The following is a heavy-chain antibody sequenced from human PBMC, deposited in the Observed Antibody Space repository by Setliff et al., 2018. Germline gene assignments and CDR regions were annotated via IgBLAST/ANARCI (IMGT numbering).Heavy chain of an antibody. CDR1: GGSISSDY. J-gene: IGHJ4*02. V-gene: IGHV4-39*01. D-gene: IGHD1-1*01. CDR2: IHYRGTT. Sequence: SETLSLTCTVSGGSISSDYWAWIRQPPGKGLEWIGRIHYRGTTYSNASLASRLTISVDTAKNQFSLKLTSVTAADTAVYYCARTGTYRYFDYWGQGTRVTAPQ. CDR3: ARTGTYRYFDY.